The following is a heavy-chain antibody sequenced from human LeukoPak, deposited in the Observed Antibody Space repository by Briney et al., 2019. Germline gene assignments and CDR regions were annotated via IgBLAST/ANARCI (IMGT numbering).Heavy chain of an antibody. CDR3: ARGKAYVGARYFDY. D-gene: IGHD2-21*01. J-gene: IGHJ4*02. Sequence: GGSLRLSCAASGFTFSSYWMSWVRQAPGKGLEWVANIKQDGSEKYYADSVKGRFTISRDNAKNSLYLQMNSLRAEDTAVYYCARGKAYVGARYFDYWGQGTLVTVSS. V-gene: IGHV3-7*01. CDR2: IKQDGSEK. CDR1: GFTFSSYW.